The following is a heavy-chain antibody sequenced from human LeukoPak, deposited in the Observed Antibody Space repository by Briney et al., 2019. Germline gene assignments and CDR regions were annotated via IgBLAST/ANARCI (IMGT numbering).Heavy chain of an antibody. V-gene: IGHV4-34*01. CDR2: INHSGST. D-gene: IGHD3-3*01. CDR1: GGSFSGYY. J-gene: IGHJ5*02. CDR3: ARATKAAIFGVVNLWFDP. Sequence: PSETLSLTCAVYGGSFSGYYWSWIRQPPGKGLEWIGEINHSGSTNYNPSLKSRVTISVDTSKNQFSLKLSSVTAADTAVYYCARATKAAIFGVVNLWFDPWGQGTLVTVSS.